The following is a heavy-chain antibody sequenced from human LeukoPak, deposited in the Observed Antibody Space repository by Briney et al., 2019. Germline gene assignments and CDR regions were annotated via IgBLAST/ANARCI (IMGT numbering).Heavy chain of an antibody. CDR2: ISAYNDNT. V-gene: IGHV1-18*01. D-gene: IGHD3-22*01. CDR3: ARDRRSGYYYYGMDV. J-gene: IGHJ6*02. CDR1: GYTFTSYG. Sequence: WASVKVSCKASGYTFTSYGISWVRQAPGQGLEWMGWISAYNDNTNYAQKLQGRVTMTTDTSTSTAYMELRSLRSDDTAVYYCARDRRSGYYYYGMDVWGQGTTVTVSS.